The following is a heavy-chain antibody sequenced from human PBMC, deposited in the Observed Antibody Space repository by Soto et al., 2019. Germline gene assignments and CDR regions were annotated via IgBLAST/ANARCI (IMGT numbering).Heavy chain of an antibody. CDR3: ARVGWNDFPPLLDY. CDR2: IYSGGST. CDR1: GFTVSSNY. D-gene: IGHD1-1*01. V-gene: IGHV3-53*04. Sequence: GGSLRLSCAASGFTVSSNYMSWVRQAPGKGLEWVSVIYSGGSTYYADSVKGRFTISRHNSKNTLYLQMNSLRAEDTAVYYCARVGWNDFPPLLDYWGQGTLVTVSS. J-gene: IGHJ4*02.